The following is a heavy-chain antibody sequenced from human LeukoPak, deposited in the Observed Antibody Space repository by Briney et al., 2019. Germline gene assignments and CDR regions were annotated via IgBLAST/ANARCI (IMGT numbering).Heavy chain of an antibody. CDR2: LYNGGNT. D-gene: IGHD2-21*01. J-gene: IGHJ3*02. CDR1: GFTVSSNY. Sequence: GGSLRLSCAVSGFTVSSNYMSWVRQAPGKGLEWVSVLYNGGNTYYADSVKGRFTVSRDNSKNTLYLQMNSLRAEDTSVYFCARLSYWVFEIWGQGTMVTVSS. V-gene: IGHV3-53*01. CDR3: ARLSYWVFEI.